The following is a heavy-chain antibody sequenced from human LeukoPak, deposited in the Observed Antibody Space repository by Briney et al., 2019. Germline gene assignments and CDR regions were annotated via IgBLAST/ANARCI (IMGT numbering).Heavy chain of an antibody. V-gene: IGHV3-23*01. Sequence: TGGSLRLSCAASGFTFSSYAMNWVRLAPGKGLEWVSAISINGGSAYYADSVKGRFTISRDNSKNTLYLQMNSLGAEDTAVYYCAKDRDAYRVFDYWGQGTLVTVSS. D-gene: IGHD5-24*01. CDR2: ISINGGSA. CDR1: GFTFSSYA. CDR3: AKDRDAYRVFDY. J-gene: IGHJ4*02.